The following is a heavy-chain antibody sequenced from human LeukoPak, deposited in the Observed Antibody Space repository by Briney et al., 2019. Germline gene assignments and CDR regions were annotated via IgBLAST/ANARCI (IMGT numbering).Heavy chain of an antibody. CDR2: LYSGDST. CDR1: GFSVGSNY. CDR3: ARVGDHYHWYLDV. J-gene: IGHJ2*01. Sequence: GGSLRLSCAASGFSVGSNYMNWVRQAPGKGLEWVSILYSGDSTYYADSVKGRFIVSRDKSKNTLFLQMNALRVEDTAVYYCARVGDHYHWYLDVWGRGTLVTVSS. V-gene: IGHV3-53*01. D-gene: IGHD3-10*01.